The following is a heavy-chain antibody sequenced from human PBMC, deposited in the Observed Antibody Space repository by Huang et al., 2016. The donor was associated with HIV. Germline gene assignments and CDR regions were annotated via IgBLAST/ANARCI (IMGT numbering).Heavy chain of an antibody. D-gene: IGHD3-10*01. V-gene: IGHV3-30-3*01. CDR3: ARVATPTGGPVRGIMYPSTDDF. CDR1: GFPFSSFA. Sequence: QVQLVESGGSVVQPGRSLRLSCAASGFPFSSFALDWVRQAPGKGLEWVAVLSYDGITKHFADSVKGRFTISRDNSKNTVYLQMNSLRPEDTAVYYCARVATPTGGPVRGIMYPSTDDFWGQGTLVTVSS. CDR2: LSYDGITK. J-gene: IGHJ4*02.